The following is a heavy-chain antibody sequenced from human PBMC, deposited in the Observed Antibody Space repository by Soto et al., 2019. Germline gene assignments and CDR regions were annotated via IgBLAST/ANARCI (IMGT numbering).Heavy chain of an antibody. V-gene: IGHV3-23*01. CDR3: AKDRGYSYGWAYYYYGMDV. Sequence: GGSLRLSCAASGFTFSSYAMSWVRQAPGKGLEWVSAISGSGGSAYYADSVKGRFTISRDNSKNTLYLQMNSLRAEDTAVYYCAKDRGYSYGWAYYYYGMDVWGQGTTVTVSS. J-gene: IGHJ6*02. D-gene: IGHD5-18*01. CDR1: GFTFSSYA. CDR2: ISGSGGSA.